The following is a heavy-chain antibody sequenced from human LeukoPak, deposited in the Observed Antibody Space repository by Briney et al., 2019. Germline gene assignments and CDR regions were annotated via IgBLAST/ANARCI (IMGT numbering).Heavy chain of an antibody. V-gene: IGHV1-46*01. CDR1: GYTFTSYY. D-gene: IGHD3-16*02. Sequence: APVKVSCKASGYTFTSYYMHWVRQAPGQGLEWMGIINPSGGSTSYAQKFQGRVTMTRDTSTSTVYMELSSLRSEDTAVYYCARDQFQGLSVAFEFDYWGQGPLDTVSS. CDR2: INPSGGST. CDR3: ARDQFQGLSVAFEFDY. J-gene: IGHJ4*02.